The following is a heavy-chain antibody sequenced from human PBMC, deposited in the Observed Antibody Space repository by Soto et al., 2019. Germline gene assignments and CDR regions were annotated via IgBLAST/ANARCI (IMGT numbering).Heavy chain of an antibody. J-gene: IGHJ5*02. CDR1: GGSISSSSYY. CDR2: IYYSGST. D-gene: IGHD3-3*01. Sequence: SETLSLTCTVSGGSISSSSYYWGWIRQPPGKGLEWIGSIYYSGSTYYNPSLKSRVTISVDTSKNQFSLKLSSVTAADTAVYYCARRSDDFWSGYCPGWFDPWGQGTLVTVSS. CDR3: ARRSDDFWSGYCPGWFDP. V-gene: IGHV4-39*01.